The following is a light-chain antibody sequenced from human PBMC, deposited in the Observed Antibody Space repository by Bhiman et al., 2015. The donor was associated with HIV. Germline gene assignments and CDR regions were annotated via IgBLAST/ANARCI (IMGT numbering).Light chain of an antibody. Sequence: SYELTQPPSVSVAPGQTAEITCAGNNIGSQTVHWYQLRPGQAPVLVISYNSDRPSGIPERFSGSSSGTTVTLTIREVQAEDEADYYCQSSDSSGTYVVFGGGTKLTVL. CDR3: QSSDSSGTYVV. J-gene: IGLJ2*01. CDR2: YNS. CDR1: NIGSQT. V-gene: IGLV3-25*03.